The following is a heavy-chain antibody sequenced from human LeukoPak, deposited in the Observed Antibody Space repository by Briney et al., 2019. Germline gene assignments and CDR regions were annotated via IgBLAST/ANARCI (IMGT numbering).Heavy chain of an antibody. CDR3: ARHPPTTVTTLYHYYYMDV. J-gene: IGHJ6*03. D-gene: IGHD4-17*01. Sequence: SETLSLTCTVSGGSISSSSYYWGWIRQPPGKGLEWIGSIYYSGSTYYNPSLKSRVTISVDTSKNQFSLKLSSVTAADTAVYYCARHPPTTVTTLYHYYYMDVWGKGTTVTVSS. V-gene: IGHV4-39*01. CDR1: GGSISSSSYY. CDR2: IYYSGST.